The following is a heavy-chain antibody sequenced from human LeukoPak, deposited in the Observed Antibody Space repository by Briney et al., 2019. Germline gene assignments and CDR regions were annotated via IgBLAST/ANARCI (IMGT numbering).Heavy chain of an antibody. J-gene: IGHJ4*02. CDR2: IYYSGST. Sequence: SETLSLTCTVSGGSISSSSYYWGWFRQPPGKGLEWIGSIYYSGSTYYNPSLKSRVTISVDTSKNQFSLKLSSVTAADTAVYYCARQGRWLQFPSYFDYWGQGTLVTVSS. CDR1: GGSISSSSYY. V-gene: IGHV4-39*01. CDR3: ARQGRWLQFPSYFDY. D-gene: IGHD5-24*01.